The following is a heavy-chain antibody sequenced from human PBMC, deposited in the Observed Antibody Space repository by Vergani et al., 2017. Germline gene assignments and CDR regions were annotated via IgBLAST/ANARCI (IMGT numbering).Heavy chain of an antibody. J-gene: IGHJ4*02. Sequence: LQLEESGPGLVKPSETLSLTCTVAGGSISSSSYYWGWIRQPPGKGLEWVSAISGSGGSTYYAASVKGRFNISRDNSENTLYLQMNSLRAEDTAVYYCAKTGVVVAATWGFDYWGQGTLVTVSS. CDR2: ISGSGGST. D-gene: IGHD2-15*01. CDR3: AKTGVVVAATWGFDY. CDR1: GGSISSSSYY. V-gene: IGHV3-23*04.